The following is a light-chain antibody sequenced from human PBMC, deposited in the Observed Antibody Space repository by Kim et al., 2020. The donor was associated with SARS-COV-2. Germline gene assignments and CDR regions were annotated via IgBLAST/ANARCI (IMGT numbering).Light chain of an antibody. V-gene: IGLV2-8*01. CDR2: DVT. CDR3: TSYAGSNNMV. Sequence: GQYVTNTCTGPRSAVGGYNYASWYHQHPGKAPKLMIYDVTKRPSGVPDRFSGSKSGNTASLTVSGLQAEDEADYYCTSYAGSNNMVFGGGTQLTVL. CDR1: RSAVGGYNY. J-gene: IGLJ2*01.